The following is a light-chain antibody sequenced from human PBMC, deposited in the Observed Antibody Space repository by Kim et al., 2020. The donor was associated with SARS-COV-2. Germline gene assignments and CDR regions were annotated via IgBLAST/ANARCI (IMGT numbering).Light chain of an antibody. V-gene: IGKV1-9*01. CDR1: EDISTY. CDR2: SAS. Sequence: SASIRERVNITCRASEDISTYLAWYQQKPGKAPKLLIHSASILQSEFPSRFSGSGSGTEFTLTISSLQLEDFATYFCQQLDSHPVTFGGGTKVDIK. J-gene: IGKJ4*01. CDR3: QQLDSHPVT.